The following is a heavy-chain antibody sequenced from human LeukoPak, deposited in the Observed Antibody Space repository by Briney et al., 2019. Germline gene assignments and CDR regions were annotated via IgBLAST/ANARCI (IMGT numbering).Heavy chain of an antibody. CDR3: ARGLFTVTTVRHYYGMDV. CDR2: INHSGST. J-gene: IGHJ6*02. CDR1: GCSFSGYY. D-gene: IGHD4-17*01. V-gene: IGHV4-34*01. Sequence: SETLSLTCAVYGCSFSGYYWSWLRQPPGKGLEWIGEINHSGSTNYNPSLKSRVTISVDTSKNQFSLKLSTVTAADTAVYYCARGLFTVTTVRHYYGMDVWGQGTTVTVSS.